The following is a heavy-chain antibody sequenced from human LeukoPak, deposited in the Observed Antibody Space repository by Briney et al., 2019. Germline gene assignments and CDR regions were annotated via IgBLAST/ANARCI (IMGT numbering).Heavy chain of an antibody. J-gene: IGHJ5*02. CDR3: ARDPPGNYFDGTGYYS. V-gene: IGHV3-30*02. Sequence: GGSLRLSCAASAFTFSDYGMHWVRQAPGKGLEWAAFIRFDESNKYYADSVKGRFTISRDNSKNTLFLQMNSLRAQDTAVYYCARDPPGNYFDGTGYYSWGQGTLVTVSS. CDR1: AFTFSDYG. CDR2: IRFDESNK. D-gene: IGHD3-22*01.